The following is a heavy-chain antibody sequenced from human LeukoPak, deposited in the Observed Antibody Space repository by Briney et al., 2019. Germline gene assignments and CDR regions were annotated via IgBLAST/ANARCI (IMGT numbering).Heavy chain of an antibody. V-gene: IGHV3-73*01. J-gene: IGHJ4*02. Sequence: GSLRLSCAASGFTFSGSAMHWVRQASGKGLEWVGRIRSKANNYATAYAASVKGRFTISRDDSKNTAYLQMNSLKTEDTAVYYCTRYGYGDDRMDYWGQGTLVTVSS. CDR1: GFTFSGSA. D-gene: IGHD4-17*01. CDR2: IRSKANNYAT. CDR3: TRYGYGDDRMDY.